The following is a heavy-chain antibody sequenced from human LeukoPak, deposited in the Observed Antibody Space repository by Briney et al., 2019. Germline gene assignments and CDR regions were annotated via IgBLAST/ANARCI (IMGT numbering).Heavy chain of an antibody. Sequence: PGGSLRLSCAASGFTFNNYALSWVRQAPGKGLEWVSAISGSADSTFYADSVKGRFTISRDNSKNTLYLQMNSLRAEDTAVYYCATSRAARGSAADYYGMDVWGQGTTVTVSS. CDR2: ISGSADST. CDR3: ATSRAARGSAADYYGMDV. CDR1: GFTFNNYA. J-gene: IGHJ6*02. V-gene: IGHV3-23*01. D-gene: IGHD3-10*01.